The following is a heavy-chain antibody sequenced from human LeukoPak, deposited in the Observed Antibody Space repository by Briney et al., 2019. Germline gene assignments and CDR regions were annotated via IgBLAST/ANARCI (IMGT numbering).Heavy chain of an antibody. CDR3: ARGEDIWGSYRSPYFDY. Sequence: GGSLRLSCAASGFTFSSYAMSWVRQAPGKGLEWVSAISGSGGSTYYADSVKGRFTISRDNAKNSLYLQMNSLRAEDTAVYYCARGEDIWGSYRSPYFDYWGQGTLVTVSS. CDR1: GFTFSSYA. D-gene: IGHD3-16*02. CDR2: ISGSGGST. V-gene: IGHV3-23*01. J-gene: IGHJ4*02.